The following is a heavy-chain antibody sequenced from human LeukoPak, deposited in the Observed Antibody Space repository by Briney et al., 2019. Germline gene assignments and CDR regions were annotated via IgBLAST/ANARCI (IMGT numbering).Heavy chain of an antibody. J-gene: IGHJ6*02. Sequence: GGSLRLSCAASGFTFSSYEMNWVRQAPGKGLEWVSYISSSGSTIYYADSVKGRFTISRDNAKNSLHLQMNSLRAEDTAVYYCARGFRFHARPYGMDVWGQGTTVTVSS. D-gene: IGHD2-2*01. V-gene: IGHV3-48*03. CDR3: ARGFRFHARPYGMDV. CDR1: GFTFSSYE. CDR2: ISSSGSTI.